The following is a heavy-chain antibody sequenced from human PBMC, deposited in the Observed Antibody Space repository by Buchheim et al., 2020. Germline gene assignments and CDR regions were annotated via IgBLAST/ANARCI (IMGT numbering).Heavy chain of an antibody. CDR3: ARGGGGLSSWHFDY. CDR1: GFTFSNNR. Sequence: EVQLVESGGGLVKPGGSLRLSCAASGFTFSNNRLNWVRQAPGKGLEWVSSISSSSSYIYYVDSVKGRFTIYRDNAKNSLYLEMNSLRAEDTAVYYCARGGGGLSSWHFDYWGQGTL. CDR2: ISSSSSYI. J-gene: IGHJ4*02. D-gene: IGHD6-13*01. V-gene: IGHV3-21*01.